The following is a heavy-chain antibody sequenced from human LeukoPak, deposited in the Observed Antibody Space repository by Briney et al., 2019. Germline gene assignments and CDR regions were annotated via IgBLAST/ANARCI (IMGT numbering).Heavy chain of an antibody. D-gene: IGHD3-22*01. CDR1: GFTFSSYA. J-gene: IGHJ4*02. CDR3: AKDRGIVVFRPFDY. V-gene: IGHV3-23*01. Sequence: GGSLRLSCAASGFTFSSYAMSWVRQAPGEGLEWVSAISGTGGNTYYADSVKGRFTISRDNSKNTLYLQMNSLRAEDTAVYYCAKDRGIVVFRPFDYWGQGTLVTVSS. CDR2: ISGTGGNT.